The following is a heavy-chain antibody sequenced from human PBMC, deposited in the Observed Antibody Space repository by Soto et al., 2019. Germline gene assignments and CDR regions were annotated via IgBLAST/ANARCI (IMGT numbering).Heavy chain of an antibody. V-gene: IGHV4-31*03. CDR3: ARGRGTVTAVTTHLDY. Sequence: PSETMSLTCTVSGGSISSGGYYWSWLRQHPGKGLEWIGYIYYSGSTYYNPSLKSRVTISVDTSKDQFSLKLSSVTAADTAVYYCARGRGTVTAVTTHLDYWGQGTLVTVSS. J-gene: IGHJ4*02. CDR1: GGSISSGGYY. D-gene: IGHD4-17*01. CDR2: IYYSGST.